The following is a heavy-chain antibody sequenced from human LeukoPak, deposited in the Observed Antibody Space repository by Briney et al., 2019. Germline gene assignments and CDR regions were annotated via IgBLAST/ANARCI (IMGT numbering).Heavy chain of an antibody. V-gene: IGHV3-74*01. CDR1: GFTFSSYW. Sequence: GRSLRLSCAASGFTFSSYWMHWVRQVAGKGLVWVARINPGGSGITYADSVKGRFTISRDNAKNTLYLQMDSLRAEDTGVYYCARSNQADDYWGQGTLVTVSS. J-gene: IGHJ4*02. CDR3: ARSNQADDY. D-gene: IGHD1-14*01. CDR2: INPGGSGI.